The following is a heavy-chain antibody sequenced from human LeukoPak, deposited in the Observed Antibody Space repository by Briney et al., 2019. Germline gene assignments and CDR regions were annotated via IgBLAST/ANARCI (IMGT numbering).Heavy chain of an antibody. CDR1: GFTFSDHY. CDR3: AKDLSPGHY. Sequence: PGGSLRLSCAASGFTFSDHYMDWVRQAPGKGLEWVGRTRNKANSYTTEYAASVKGRFTISRDDSKNSLYLQMNSLRAEDTAVYYCAKDLSPGHYWGQGTLVTVSS. CDR2: TRNKANSYTT. D-gene: IGHD2/OR15-2a*01. J-gene: IGHJ4*02. V-gene: IGHV3-72*01.